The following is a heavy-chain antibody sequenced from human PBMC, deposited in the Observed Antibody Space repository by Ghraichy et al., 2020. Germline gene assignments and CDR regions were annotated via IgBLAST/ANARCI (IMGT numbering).Heavy chain of an antibody. CDR2: ISSEGSIE. Sequence: LSLTCAASGFTFSAYAMHWVRQPPGKGLDWVAVISSEGSIEYYADSVKGRFTISRDKNTLYLQMNSLRAEDTAIYYCARDPSGVRGARPYYYGMDVWGQGTTVTVSS. J-gene: IGHJ6*02. V-gene: IGHV3-30-3*01. CDR1: GFTFSAYA. D-gene: IGHD3-10*01. CDR3: ARDPSGVRGARPYYYGMDV.